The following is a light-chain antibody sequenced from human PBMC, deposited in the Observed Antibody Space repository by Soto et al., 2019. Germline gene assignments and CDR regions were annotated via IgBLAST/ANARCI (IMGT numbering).Light chain of an antibody. J-gene: IGLJ2*01. CDR3: SSYSSTSRVV. CDR2: DIS. CDR1: SSDVGGYTY. Sequence: QSVLTQPASVSGSPGQSITISCTGSSSDVGGYTYVSWYQQRPGEAPKLIIYDISDRPSGVSNRFSGSKSGNTASLTISGLQAEDEADYFCSSYSSTSRVVFGGGTKVTVL. V-gene: IGLV2-14*01.